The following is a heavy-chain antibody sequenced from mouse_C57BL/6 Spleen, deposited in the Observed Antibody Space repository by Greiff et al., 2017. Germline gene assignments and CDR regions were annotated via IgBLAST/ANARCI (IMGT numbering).Heavy chain of an antibody. D-gene: IGHD4-1*02. CDR2: IDPENGDT. CDR1: GFNITDDY. CDR3: TTSTGPFAY. Sequence: EVQLQQSGAELVRPGASVKLSCTASGFNITDDYMHWVKQRPEQGLEWIGWIDPENGDTEYASKFQGTATITADTSSNTAYLQLSSLTSEDTAVYYCTTSTGPFAYWGQGTLVTVSA. J-gene: IGHJ3*01. V-gene: IGHV14-4*01.